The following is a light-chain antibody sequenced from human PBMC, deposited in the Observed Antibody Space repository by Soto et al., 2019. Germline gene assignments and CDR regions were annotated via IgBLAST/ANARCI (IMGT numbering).Light chain of an antibody. J-gene: IGKJ5*01. Sequence: EIVLTQSPATLSLSPGERATLSCRASQSVSSYLAWYQQKPGQAPRLLIYDASNRATGIPARFSGSGAGTDFSLTISSREPEDVAVYYCSQRSNWPPITFGQGTRLEIK. CDR2: DAS. V-gene: IGKV3-11*01. CDR1: QSVSSY. CDR3: SQRSNWPPIT.